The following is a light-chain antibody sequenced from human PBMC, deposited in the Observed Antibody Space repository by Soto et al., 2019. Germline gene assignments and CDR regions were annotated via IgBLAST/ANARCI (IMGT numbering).Light chain of an antibody. CDR2: AAS. CDR1: QGISTN. CDR3: QKYNSAPLT. J-gene: IGKJ4*01. V-gene: IGKV1-27*01. Sequence: DIQMTQSPSSLSASVGDRVTITCRASQGISTNLAWYQQKPGKVPKLLIYAASTLQSGVPSRFSGSGSGTDFTLTISSLQPEDVATYYGQKYNSAPLTFGGGTKVEIK.